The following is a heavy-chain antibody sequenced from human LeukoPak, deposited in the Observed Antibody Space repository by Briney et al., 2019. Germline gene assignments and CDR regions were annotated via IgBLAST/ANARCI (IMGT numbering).Heavy chain of an antibody. D-gene: IGHD6-13*01. V-gene: IGHV4-39*01. J-gene: IGHJ3*02. CDR2: IYYSGST. CDR3: ARASRETGVAFDI. CDR1: GGSISSGSYY. Sequence: SETLSLTCTVSGGSISSGSYYWGWLRQPPGKGLEWIGTIYYSGSTYYNPSLSSRVTISVDTSKSQVSLKLSSMTAADTAVFYCARASRETGVAFDIWGLGTMVTVSS.